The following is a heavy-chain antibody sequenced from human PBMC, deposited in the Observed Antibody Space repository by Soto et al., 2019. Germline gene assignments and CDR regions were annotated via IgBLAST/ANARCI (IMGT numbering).Heavy chain of an antibody. Sequence: QVQLVESGGGVVQPGTSLRLSCAASGFTFSDYGMHWVRQAPGKGLEWVGGVWHNGNKNLHADSVKGRFTISRDTSKNMLNLQINSVRGEDTALYYCSRDEDIIGYYSCVQPWGQGTLVTVSP. CDR3: SRDEDIIGYYSCVQP. D-gene: IGHD3-22*01. CDR1: GFTFSDYG. V-gene: IGHV3-33*01. CDR2: VWHNGNKN. J-gene: IGHJ1*01.